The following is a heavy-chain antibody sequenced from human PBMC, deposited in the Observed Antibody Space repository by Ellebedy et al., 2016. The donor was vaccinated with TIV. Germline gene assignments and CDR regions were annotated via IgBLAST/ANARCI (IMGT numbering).Heavy chain of an antibody. CDR1: GYTFTGYY. J-gene: IGHJ4*02. Sequence: ASVKVSCKASGYTFTGYYMHWMRQAPGQGLEWMGWINPNSGGTNYAQKFQGRVTMTRDTSISTAYMELSRLRSDDTAVFYCARDHMSVAGSDYWGQGTLVTVSS. CDR2: INPNSGGT. V-gene: IGHV1-2*02. D-gene: IGHD6-19*01. CDR3: ARDHMSVAGSDY.